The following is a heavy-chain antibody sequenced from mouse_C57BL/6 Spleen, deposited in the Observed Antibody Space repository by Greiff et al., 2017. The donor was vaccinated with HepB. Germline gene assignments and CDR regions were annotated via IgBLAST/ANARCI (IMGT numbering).Heavy chain of an antibody. D-gene: IGHD2-1*01. CDR1: GYTFTDYE. V-gene: IGHV1-15*01. CDR3: TRSRSTMVPLFDY. Sequence: QVQLQQSGAELVRPGASVTLSCKASGYTFTDYEMHWVKQTPVHGLEWIGAIDPETGGTAYNQKFKGKAILTADKSSSTAYMELRSLTSEDSAVYYCTRSRSTMVPLFDYWGQGTTLTVSS. CDR2: IDPETGGT. J-gene: IGHJ2*01.